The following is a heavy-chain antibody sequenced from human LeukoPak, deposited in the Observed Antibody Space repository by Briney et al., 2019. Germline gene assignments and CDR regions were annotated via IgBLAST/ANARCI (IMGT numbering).Heavy chain of an antibody. V-gene: IGHV3-23*01. CDR1: GFTFISYA. CDR3: AKGRVATIPAYFDY. D-gene: IGHD5-12*01. J-gene: IGHJ4*02. CDR2: ISGSGGST. Sequence: GGSLRLSCAASGFTFISYAMSWVRQAPGKGLEWVSAISGSGGSTSYADPVKGRFTISRDNSKNTLYLQMNSLRAEDMAVYYCAKGRVATIPAYFDYWGQGTLVTVSS.